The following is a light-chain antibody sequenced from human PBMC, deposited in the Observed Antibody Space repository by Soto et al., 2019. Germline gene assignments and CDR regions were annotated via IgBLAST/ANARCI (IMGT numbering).Light chain of an antibody. V-gene: IGLV2-8*01. J-gene: IGLJ1*01. CDR1: RSDVGGYNY. Sequence: QSALAQPPSASGSPGQSVTISCTGTRSDVGGYNYVSWYQQHPGKAPKLMIYEVSKRPSGVPDRFSGSKSGNTASLTVSGLQSYYEAHYYSSSYVGSSNIFGTGTKIT. CDR3: SSYVGSSNI. CDR2: EVS.